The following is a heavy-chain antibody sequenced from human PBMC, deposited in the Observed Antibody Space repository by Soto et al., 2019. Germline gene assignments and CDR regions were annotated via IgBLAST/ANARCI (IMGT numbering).Heavy chain of an antibody. V-gene: IGHV3-23*01. CDR2: ISGSGGST. J-gene: IGHJ4*02. Sequence: HPGGSLRLSCAASGFTFSSYAMSWVRQAPGKGLEWVSAISGSGGSTYYADSVKGRFTISRDNAKNSLYLQMNSLRAEDTAVYYCARDQDFEWPKFDYWGQGTLVTVSS. D-gene: IGHD3-3*01. CDR1: GFTFSSYA. CDR3: ARDQDFEWPKFDY.